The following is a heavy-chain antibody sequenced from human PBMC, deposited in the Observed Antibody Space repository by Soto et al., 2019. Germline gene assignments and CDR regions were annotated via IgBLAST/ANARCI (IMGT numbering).Heavy chain of an antibody. CDR1: GGSISRSY. CDR2: IYYSGST. J-gene: IGHJ3*02. Sequence: SETLSLTCIVSGGSISRSYWSWIRQPPGKGLEWIGYIYYSGSTNYNPSLKSRVTISADTSKNQFSLKLSSVTAADTAVYYCARDRPGDWLDAFDIWGQGTMVTVSS. V-gene: IGHV4-59*01. D-gene: IGHD3-16*01. CDR3: ARDRPGDWLDAFDI.